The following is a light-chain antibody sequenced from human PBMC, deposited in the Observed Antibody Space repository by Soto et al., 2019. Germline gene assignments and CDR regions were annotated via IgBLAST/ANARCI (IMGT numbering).Light chain of an antibody. Sequence: QSALIQPASVSGSPGQSITISCTGTSRDVGGSNYVSWYQHHPHRAPKLLIYEVSYRPSGVSSRFSGSKSGNTASLTISGLQAEDEGDYYCSSYTSSYTWIFGGGTKLTVL. CDR1: SRDVGGSNY. J-gene: IGLJ3*02. CDR2: EVS. CDR3: SSYTSSYTWI. V-gene: IGLV2-14*01.